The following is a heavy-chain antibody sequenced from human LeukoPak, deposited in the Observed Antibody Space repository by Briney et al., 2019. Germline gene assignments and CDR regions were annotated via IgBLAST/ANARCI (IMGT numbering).Heavy chain of an antibody. J-gene: IGHJ4*02. CDR2: ISSNGGST. V-gene: IGHV3-64D*06. CDR1: GFTFSNYA. D-gene: IGHD6-19*01. CDR3: VKDPGSSGSGYYDY. Sequence: GGSLRLSCSASGFTFSNYAIHWVRQAPGKGLEYVSAISSNGGSTYYADSVKGRFTISRDNSKNTLYPQMSSLRPEDTAVYYCVKDPGSSGSGYYDYWGQGTLVTVSS.